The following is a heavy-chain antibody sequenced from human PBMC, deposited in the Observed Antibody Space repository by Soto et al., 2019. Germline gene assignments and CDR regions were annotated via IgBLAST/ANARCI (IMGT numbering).Heavy chain of an antibody. J-gene: IGHJ3*02. V-gene: IGHV3-23*01. CDR3: EKDLLALGGTSTNDAFDI. CDR1: GFTFSSYA. D-gene: IGHD3-3*02. CDR2: ISGSGGST. Sequence: EVQLLESGGGLVQPGGSLRLSCAASGFTFSSYAMSWVRQAPGKGLEWVSAISGSGGSTYYADSVKGRFTISRDNSKNTLYPQMNRLRAEYKVGYHCEKDLLALGGTSTNDAFDIWGQGTMVTVSS.